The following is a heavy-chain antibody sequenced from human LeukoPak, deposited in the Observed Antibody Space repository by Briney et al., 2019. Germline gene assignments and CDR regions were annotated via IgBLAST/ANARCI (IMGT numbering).Heavy chain of an antibody. J-gene: IGHJ4*02. CDR2: VKSDGSVT. D-gene: IGHD1-20*01. V-gene: IGHV3-74*01. CDR1: GFTFSSYW. CDR3: AMFSYVSGTTIR. Sequence: VHPGGSLRLSCAASGFTFSSYWMHWVRPAPGKGLVWVSRVKSDGSVTNYADSVKGRFTISRDNAKNTLYPQMNSLRAEDTAVYYCAMFSYVSGTTIRWGQGTLVTVSS.